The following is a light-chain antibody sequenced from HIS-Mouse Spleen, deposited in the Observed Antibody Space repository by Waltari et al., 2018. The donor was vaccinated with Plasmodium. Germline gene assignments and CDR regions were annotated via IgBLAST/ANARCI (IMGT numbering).Light chain of an antibody. J-gene: IGLJ3*02. CDR2: EGS. CDR1: SRAVGCYTL. V-gene: IGLV2-23*01. Sequence: QSALTQPAPVSGSPGQSITISFTGTSRAVGCYTLVSWYQQHPGKAPKLMIYEGSKRPSGVSNRFSGSKSGNTASLTISGRQAEDEADYYCCSYAGSRVFGGGTKLTVL. CDR3: CSYAGSRV.